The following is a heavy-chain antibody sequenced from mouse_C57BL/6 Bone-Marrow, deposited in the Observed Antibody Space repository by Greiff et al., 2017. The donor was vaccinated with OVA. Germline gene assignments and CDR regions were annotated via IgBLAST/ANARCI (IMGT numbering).Heavy chain of an antibody. CDR2: INSDGGST. Sequence: EVHLVESGGGLVQPGESLKLSCESNEYEFPSHDMSWVRKTPEKRLELVAAINSDGGSTYYPDTMERRFIISRDNNKKTLYLQMSSLRSEDTAWDYCARHWVGTTRPYFDYWGQGTTLTVSS. V-gene: IGHV5-2*01. CDR1: EYEFPSHD. D-gene: IGHD2-14*01. J-gene: IGHJ2*01. CDR3: ARHWVGTTRPYFDY.